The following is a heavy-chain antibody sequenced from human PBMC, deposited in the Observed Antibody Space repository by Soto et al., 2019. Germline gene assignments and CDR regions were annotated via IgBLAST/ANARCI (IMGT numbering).Heavy chain of an antibody. Sequence: GGSLRLSCAASGFTFSSGAMHWVRQAPGKGLEWVAVISYDGSTKYYTDSVKGRFTISRDNSKNTLYLQMTSLKFEDAAVYYCEREGIQLWSSAFDLWGQGTMVTVSS. CDR3: EREGIQLWSSAFDL. CDR2: ISYDGSTK. J-gene: IGHJ3*01. V-gene: IGHV3-30*04. CDR1: GFTFSSGA. D-gene: IGHD5-18*01.